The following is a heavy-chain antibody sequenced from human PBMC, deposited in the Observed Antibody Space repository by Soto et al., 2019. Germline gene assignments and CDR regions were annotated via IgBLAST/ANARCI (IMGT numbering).Heavy chain of an antibody. J-gene: IGHJ4*02. Sequence: TLSLTCTVSGGSISSGDYYWSWIRQPPGKGLEWIGYIYYSGSTYYNPSLKSRVTISVDTSKNQFSLKLSSVTAADTAVYYCAREVYFHDYGDSSYCDYWGQGTLVTVSS. D-gene: IGHD4-17*01. CDR3: AREVYFHDYGDSSYCDY. V-gene: IGHV4-30-4*01. CDR1: GGSISSGDYY. CDR2: IYYSGST.